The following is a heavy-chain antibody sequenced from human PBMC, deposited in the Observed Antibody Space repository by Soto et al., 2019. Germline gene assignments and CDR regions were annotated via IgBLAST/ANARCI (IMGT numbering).Heavy chain of an antibody. D-gene: IGHD3-22*01. CDR3: VKEHHSSGYGTFFEH. CDR1: GFTFSTYG. CDR2: ISNDGRTT. Sequence: QVQLVESGGGVVQPGGSLRVSCGASGFTFSTYGMHWVRQAPGKGLQWVAVISNDGRTTYYDYSVKGRSTISRDNSKNTLHLQMDSPGPEDTAVYYCVKEHHSSGYGTFFEHWGQGALVIVSS. J-gene: IGHJ4*02. V-gene: IGHV3-30*18.